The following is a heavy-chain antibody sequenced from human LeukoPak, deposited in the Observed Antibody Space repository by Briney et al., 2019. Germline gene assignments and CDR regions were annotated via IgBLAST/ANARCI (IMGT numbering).Heavy chain of an antibody. CDR3: ARPAIYGDYDSCGMDV. CDR1: GGSISSSSYY. CDR2: IYYSGST. Sequence: SETLSLTCTVSGGSISSSSYYWGWIRPRPGKGLEWVVSIYYSGSTYYNPALKSRVTISVDTSKNQFSLKLSSVTAADTAVYYCARPAIYGDYDSCGMDVWGQGTTVTVSS. V-gene: IGHV4-39*01. D-gene: IGHD4-17*01. J-gene: IGHJ6*02.